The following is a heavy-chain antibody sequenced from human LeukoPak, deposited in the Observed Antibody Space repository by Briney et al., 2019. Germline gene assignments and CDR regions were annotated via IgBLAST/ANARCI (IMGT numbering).Heavy chain of an antibody. CDR1: GGTFSSYA. V-gene: IGHV1-69*05. Sequence: SVKVSCKASGGTFSSYAISWVRQAPGQGLEWMGRIIPIFGTANYAQKFQGRVTITTDESTSTAYMELSSLRSEDTAVYYCARGSHYYDSSGYYYNAFHIWGQGTMVTVSS. CDR3: ARGSHYYDSSGYYYNAFHI. CDR2: IIPIFGTA. J-gene: IGHJ3*02. D-gene: IGHD3-22*01.